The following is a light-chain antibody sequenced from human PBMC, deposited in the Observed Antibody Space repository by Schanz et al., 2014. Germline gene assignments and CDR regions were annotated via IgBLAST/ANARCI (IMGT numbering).Light chain of an antibody. V-gene: IGLV2-8*01. CDR1: SSDVGGFHY. CDR2: DVT. J-gene: IGLJ2*01. CDR3: SSYAGSNNLV. Sequence: QSVLTQPPSASGSPKQSVSISCTGTSSDVGGFHYVSCYQEHPGKAPKLMIYDVTNRPSGVPDRFSGSKSGNTASLTISGLQAEDEADYYCSSYAGSNNLVFGGGTKVTVL.